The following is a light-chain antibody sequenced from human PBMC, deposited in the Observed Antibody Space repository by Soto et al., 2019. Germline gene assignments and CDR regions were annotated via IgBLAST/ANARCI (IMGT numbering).Light chain of an antibody. J-gene: IGKJ3*01. V-gene: IGKV1-5*01. CDR1: QSVSYW. CDR3: QQYGFS. CDR2: DAS. Sequence: DIQMTQSPSTLSASVGDRVTITCRASQSVSYWLAWYQQKPGMAPKLLIHDASSLESGVPSRFRGSGSGKEFPPPIRSLPPGDFATYYCQQYGFSFGPGTKVEI.